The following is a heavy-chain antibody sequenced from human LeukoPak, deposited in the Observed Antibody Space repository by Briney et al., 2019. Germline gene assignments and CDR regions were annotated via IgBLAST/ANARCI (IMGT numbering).Heavy chain of an antibody. D-gene: IGHD2-2*01. V-gene: IGHV5-51*01. CDR3: ARRGYCSSTSCYASFAFDY. Sequence: SLKISCNGSEYTFINYWFGWGSQLPAKGLEWMGIIYPRDPDTRYSPSFQGQVTISADKSISTAYLQWSSLKASDTAMYYCARRGYCSSTSCYASFAFDYWGQGTLVTVSS. CDR1: EYTFINYW. CDR2: IYPRDPDT. J-gene: IGHJ4*02.